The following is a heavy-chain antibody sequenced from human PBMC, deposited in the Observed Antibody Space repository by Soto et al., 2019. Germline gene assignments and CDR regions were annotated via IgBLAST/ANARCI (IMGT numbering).Heavy chain of an antibody. CDR3: ARGYIFGRNWFDP. Sequence: QVRLVQSGAEVKRPGASVKVSCKASGYTFTDSIIHWVRQAPGQGLEWMGWINAGSGNTKYSQRFQDRVTITRDTSGNTAYMELSSLRSEDTAVYYCARGYIFGRNWFDPWGQGTLVTVSS. J-gene: IGHJ5*02. CDR1: GYTFTDSI. D-gene: IGHD5-18*01. V-gene: IGHV1-3*01. CDR2: INAGSGNT.